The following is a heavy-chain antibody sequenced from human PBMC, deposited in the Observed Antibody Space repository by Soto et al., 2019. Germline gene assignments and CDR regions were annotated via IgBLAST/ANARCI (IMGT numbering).Heavy chain of an antibody. CDR1: GFTFSSYG. CDR2: ITSDGTNK. Sequence: QVQLVESGGGVVQPGTSLRLSCAASGFTFSSYGIHWVRQAPGKGLERVALITSDGTNKYYADSVQGRFTISRDNYKNTVYLQMNSLRAEDTAVYSCAKERYAQLWLEDYGMDVWGQGTTVTVSS. J-gene: IGHJ6*02. CDR3: AKERYAQLWLEDYGMDV. D-gene: IGHD5-18*01. V-gene: IGHV3-30*18.